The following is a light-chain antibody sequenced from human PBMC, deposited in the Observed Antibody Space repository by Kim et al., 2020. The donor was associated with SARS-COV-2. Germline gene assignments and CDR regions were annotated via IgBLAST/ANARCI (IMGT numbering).Light chain of an antibody. CDR1: QSVSRS. CDR3: QQRSIWPPT. Sequence: LSPGERATHSCRASQSVSRSLAWYQQKPGQAPRLLMYDASNRATGIPTRFSGSGSGTEFTLTISSLEPEDVAVYYCQQRSIWPPTFGQGTKVDIK. J-gene: IGKJ1*01. V-gene: IGKV3-11*01. CDR2: DAS.